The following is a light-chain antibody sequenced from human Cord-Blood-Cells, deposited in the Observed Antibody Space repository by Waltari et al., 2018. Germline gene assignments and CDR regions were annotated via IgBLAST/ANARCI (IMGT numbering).Light chain of an antibody. J-gene: IGLJ2*01. V-gene: IGLV2-23*01. CDR2: EDS. CDR3: CSYAGSSTVV. Sequence: QSALTQPAPVSGSPGQSITISCTGTRSDVGSYHLVSWYQQHPGKAPKLMIYEDSKGPSGVSNLFSGSKSGNTASLSISGLQAEDEADYYCCSYAGSSTVVFGGGTKLTVL. CDR1: RSDVGSYHL.